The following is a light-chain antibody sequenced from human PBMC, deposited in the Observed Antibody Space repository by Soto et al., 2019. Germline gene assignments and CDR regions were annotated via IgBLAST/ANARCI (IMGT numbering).Light chain of an antibody. CDR1: QNILYSSSNKNY. Sequence: DIVMTQSPDSLAVSLRERATINCKSSQNILYSSSNKNYLAWYQQKPGQPPKLLIYWASTRESGVPDRLSGSGSGKDFSLTTSSLQAEDVAVYFCQQHHSPPLTSGGGTKVEIK. CDR2: WAS. J-gene: IGKJ4*01. CDR3: QQHHSPPLT. V-gene: IGKV4-1*01.